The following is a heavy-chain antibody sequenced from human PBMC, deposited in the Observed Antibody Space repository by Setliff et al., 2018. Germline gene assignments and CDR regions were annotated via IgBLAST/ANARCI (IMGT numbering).Heavy chain of an antibody. CDR3: TTGSVCVGDCYSGRLNY. V-gene: IGHV3-15*01. Sequence: GGSLRLSCAASGFTFSNAWMSWVRQAPGKGLEWVGRIKSNVDFGTTDYAAPVKGRFTXXXDDXXXXXXXXXXXXXXXDTAVYYCTTGSVCVGDCYSGRLNYWGQGTLVTVSS. CDR2: IKSNVDFGTT. D-gene: IGHD2-21*02. CDR1: GFTFSNAW. J-gene: IGHJ4*02.